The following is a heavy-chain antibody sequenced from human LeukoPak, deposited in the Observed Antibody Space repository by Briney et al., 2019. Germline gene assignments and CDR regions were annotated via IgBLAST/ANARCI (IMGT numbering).Heavy chain of an antibody. CDR2: ISSSSSYI. J-gene: IGHJ6*03. V-gene: IGHV3-21*06. CDR1: GFTFSSYS. CDR3: ARGYNYYYYMDV. Sequence: PGGSLRLSCAASGFTFSSYSMNWVRQAPGKGLEWVSSISSSSSYIYYADSMKGRFNISRDNAKNSVYLQMDSLRAEDTAVYYCARGYNYYYYMDVWGKGTTVTVAS.